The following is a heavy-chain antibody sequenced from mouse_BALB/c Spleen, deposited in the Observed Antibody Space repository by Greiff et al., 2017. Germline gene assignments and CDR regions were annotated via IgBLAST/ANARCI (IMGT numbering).Heavy chain of an antibody. Sequence: DVMLVESGGGLVKPGGSLKLSCAASGFAFSSYDMSWVRQTPEKRLEWVAYISSGGGSTYYPDTVKGRFTISRDNAKNTLYLQMSSLKSEDTAMYYCARRGATSYFDYWGQGTTLTVSS. CDR3: ARRGATSYFDY. CDR2: ISSGGGST. D-gene: IGHD3-1*01. V-gene: IGHV5-12-1*01. CDR1: GFAFSSYD. J-gene: IGHJ2*01.